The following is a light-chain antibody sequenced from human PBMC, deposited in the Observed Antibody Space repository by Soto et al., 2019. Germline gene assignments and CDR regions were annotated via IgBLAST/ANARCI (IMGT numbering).Light chain of an antibody. CDR2: DAS. J-gene: IGKJ5*01. CDR1: QSVSSY. CDR3: QQYNNWPPIT. Sequence: DIVLTQYPRIGTVSASERSTLSCTASQSVSSYLAWYQQKPGQAPRLLIYDASNRATGIPARFSGSGSGTDFTLTISSLEPQDFAVYYCQQYNNWPPITFGQGTRLEIK. V-gene: IGKV3-11*01.